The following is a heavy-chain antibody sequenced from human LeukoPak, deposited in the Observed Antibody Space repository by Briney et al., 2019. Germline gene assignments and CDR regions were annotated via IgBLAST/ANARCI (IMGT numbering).Heavy chain of an antibody. CDR1: GFTFSSYW. D-gene: IGHD4-11*01. V-gene: IGHV3-74*01. Sequence: EGSLRLSCAGSGFTFSSYWMHWVRQAPGKGLVWVSRISTDASSTTYADSVKGRFTISRDNAKGTLYLQMSGLRAEDTAVYYCTGHHQAYSRTYWGQGTLVTVSS. CDR3: TGHHQAYSRTY. J-gene: IGHJ4*02. CDR2: ISTDASST.